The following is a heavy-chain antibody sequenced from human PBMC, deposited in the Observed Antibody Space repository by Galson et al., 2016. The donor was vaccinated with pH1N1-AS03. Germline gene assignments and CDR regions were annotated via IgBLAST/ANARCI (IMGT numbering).Heavy chain of an antibody. V-gene: IGHV4-4*09. D-gene: IGHD6-19*01. CDR1: GDSTFDYY. Sequence: TLSLTCTVSGDSTFDYYWNWIRQPPGKGLEWIGYIQTTGNTKYNPSLKSRVTMSIDTSKNQFSLKLSSVTAADTAVYYCARSPRVISVAGTFPSRFDFWGQGIMVAVSS. J-gene: IGHJ4*02. CDR2: IQTTGNT. CDR3: ARSPRVISVAGTFPSRFDF.